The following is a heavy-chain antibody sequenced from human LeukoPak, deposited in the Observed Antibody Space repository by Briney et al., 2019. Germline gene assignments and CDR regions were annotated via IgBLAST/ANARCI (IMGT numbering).Heavy chain of an antibody. Sequence: GESLKISCQGSGYSFTSYWIGWVRQMPGKGPEWMGVIYPGDSDTRYSPSLQGQVTISADKSISTAYLQWSSLKASDTAMYYCARDHFGSGSYFDAFDIWGQGTMVTVSS. D-gene: IGHD3-10*01. V-gene: IGHV5-51*01. CDR1: GYSFTSYW. J-gene: IGHJ3*02. CDR3: ARDHFGSGSYFDAFDI. CDR2: IYPGDSDT.